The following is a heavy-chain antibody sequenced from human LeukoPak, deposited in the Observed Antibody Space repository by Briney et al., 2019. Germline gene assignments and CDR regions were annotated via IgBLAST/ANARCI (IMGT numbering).Heavy chain of an antibody. V-gene: IGHV4-34*01. J-gene: IGHJ6*02. CDR3: ARIPIVVVPAAIGGDYYYYGMDV. Sequence: SGTLSLTCAVYGGSFSGYYWSWIRQPPGKGLEWIGEINHSGSTNYNPSLKSRVTISVDTSKNQFSLKLSSVTAADTAVYYCARIPIVVVPAAIGGDYYYYGMDVWGQGTTVTVSS. CDR2: INHSGST. D-gene: IGHD2-2*01. CDR1: GGSFSGYY.